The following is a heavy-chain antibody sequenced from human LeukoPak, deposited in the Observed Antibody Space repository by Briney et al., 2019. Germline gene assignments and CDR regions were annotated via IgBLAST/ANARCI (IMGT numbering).Heavy chain of an antibody. CDR1: GFTFSDYY. D-gene: IGHD5-18*01. J-gene: IGHJ4*02. Sequence: GGSLRLSCAVSGFTFSDYYMSWIRQAPGKGLEWVSYISSSSSYTNYADSVKGRFTISRDNAKNSLHLQMNSLRAEDTAVYYCARAYSYGPDYWGQGTLVIVSS. CDR2: ISSSSSYT. CDR3: ARAYSYGPDY. V-gene: IGHV3-11*03.